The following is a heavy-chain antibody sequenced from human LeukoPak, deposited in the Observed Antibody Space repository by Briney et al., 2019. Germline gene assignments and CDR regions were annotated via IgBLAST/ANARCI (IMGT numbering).Heavy chain of an antibody. J-gene: IGHJ4*02. V-gene: IGHV3-23*01. CDR3: AKGLSGGGQRGYFDY. Sequence: GGSLRLSCAASGFTFSSYAMSWVRQAPGKGLEWVSAISGSGGSTYYADSVKSRFTISRDNSKNTLYLQMNSLRAEDTAVYYCAKGLSGGGQRGYFDYWGQGTLVTVSS. CDR1: GFTFSSYA. D-gene: IGHD4-23*01. CDR2: ISGSGGST.